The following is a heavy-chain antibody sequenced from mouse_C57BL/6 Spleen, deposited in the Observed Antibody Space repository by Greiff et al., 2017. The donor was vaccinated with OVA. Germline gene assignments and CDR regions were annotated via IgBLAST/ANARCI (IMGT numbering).Heavy chain of an antibody. CDR3: TRWGSTTVVFDY. D-gene: IGHD1-1*01. CDR1: GYTFTDYE. Sequence: VQLQESGAELVRPGASVTLSCKASGYTFTDYEMHWVKQTPVHGLEWIGAIDPETGGTAYNQKFKGKAILTADKSSSTAYMELRSLTSEDSAVYYCTRWGSTTVVFDYWGQGTTLTVSS. J-gene: IGHJ2*01. CDR2: IDPETGGT. V-gene: IGHV1-15*01.